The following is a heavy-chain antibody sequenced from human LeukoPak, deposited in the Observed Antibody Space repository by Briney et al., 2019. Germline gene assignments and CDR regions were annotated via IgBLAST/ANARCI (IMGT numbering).Heavy chain of an antibody. V-gene: IGHV1-46*01. Sequence: ASVKVSCXASGYTFTSYYMHWVRQAPGQGLEWMGIINPSGGSTSYAQKFQGRVTMTRDTSTSTVYMELSSLRSEDTAVYYCARVPDYDILTGPFDYWGQGTLVTVSS. CDR3: ARVPDYDILTGPFDY. J-gene: IGHJ4*02. D-gene: IGHD3-9*01. CDR1: GYTFTSYY. CDR2: INPSGGST.